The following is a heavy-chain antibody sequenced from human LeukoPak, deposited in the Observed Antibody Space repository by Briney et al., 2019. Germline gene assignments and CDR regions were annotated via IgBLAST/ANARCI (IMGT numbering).Heavy chain of an antibody. D-gene: IGHD3-3*01. Sequence: GGSLRLSCAASGFIFRDYWMLWVRQAPGKGLIWVSRIDRDGFPTIYADSVKGRFTVSKNNARNTLYLQMNNLRDDDSAVYYCAASRWSGALDFWGKGSLVSVSS. CDR1: GFIFRDYW. J-gene: IGHJ4*02. V-gene: IGHV3-74*01. CDR3: AASRWSGALDF. CDR2: IDRDGFPT.